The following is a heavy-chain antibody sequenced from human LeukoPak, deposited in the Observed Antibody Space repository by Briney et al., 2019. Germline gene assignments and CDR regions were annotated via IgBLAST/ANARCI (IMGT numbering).Heavy chain of an antibody. CDR3: ARDPQLGPFDY. CDR2: IYTSGRT. CDR1: GGSISSYY. V-gene: IGHV4-4*07. J-gene: IGHJ4*02. D-gene: IGHD6-6*01. Sequence: PSETLSLTCTVSGGSISSYYWSWIRQPAGKGLEWIGRIYTSGRTNYNPSLKSRVTMSVGTSKKQFSLKLSSVTAADTAVYYCARDPQLGPFDYWGQGTLVTVSS.